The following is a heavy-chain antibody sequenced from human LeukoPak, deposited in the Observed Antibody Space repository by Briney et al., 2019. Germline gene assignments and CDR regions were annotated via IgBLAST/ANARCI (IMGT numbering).Heavy chain of an antibody. J-gene: IGHJ4*02. CDR2: IKSKTDGGTT. CDR1: GFTFSNAW. V-gene: IGHV3-15*01. Sequence: GGSLRLSCAASGFTFSNAWMSWVRQAPGKGLEWVGRIKSKTDGGTTDYAAPVKGRFTISRDDSKNTLYLQMNSLKTEDTAVYYCTTGPRPTQVGADYWGQGTLVTVSS. D-gene: IGHD1-26*01. CDR3: TTGPRPTQVGADY.